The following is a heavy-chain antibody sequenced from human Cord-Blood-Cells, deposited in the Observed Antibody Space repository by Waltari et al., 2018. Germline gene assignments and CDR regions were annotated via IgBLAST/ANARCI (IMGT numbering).Heavy chain of an antibody. D-gene: IGHD6-13*01. CDR1: GYTFTGYY. J-gene: IGHJ5*02. V-gene: IGHV1-2*04. Sequence: QVQLVQSGAEVKKPGASVKVSCKASGYTFTGYYMHWVRQAPGQGLEWKGWINPNCASTNYAQKVQCWVTMTRDTSISTSLMELSRLRSDDTAVYYCARTPGLAAAGNRVAPWGQGTLVPGSS. CDR3: ARTPGLAAAGNRVAP. CDR2: INPNCAST.